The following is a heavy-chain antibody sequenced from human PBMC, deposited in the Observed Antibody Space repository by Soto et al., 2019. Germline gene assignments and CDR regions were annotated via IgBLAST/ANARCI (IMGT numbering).Heavy chain of an antibody. D-gene: IGHD4-17*01. CDR3: ARDHPETTLSWFDP. CDR2: ISAYNGNT. CDR1: GYTFTSYG. V-gene: IGHV1-18*01. Sequence: ASVKVSFKASGYTFTSYGISWVRQAPGQGLEWMGWISAYNGNTNYAQKLQGRVTMTTDTSTSTAYMELRSLRSDDTAVYYCARDHPETTLSWFDPWGQGTLVTVSS. J-gene: IGHJ5*02.